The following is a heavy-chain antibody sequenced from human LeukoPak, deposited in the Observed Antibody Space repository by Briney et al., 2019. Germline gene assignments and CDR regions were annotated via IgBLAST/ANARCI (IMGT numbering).Heavy chain of an antibody. D-gene: IGHD3-10*01. CDR3: ASGSGSYQVYYFDY. CDR2: SIPIFGTA. V-gene: IGHV1-69*06. J-gene: IGHJ4*02. CDR1: GGTFSSYA. Sequence: SVKVSCKASGGTFSSYAISWVRQAPRQGLEWMGGSIPIFGTANYAQKFQGRVTITADKSTSTAYMELSSLRSEDTAVYYCASGSGSYQVYYFDYWGQGTLVSVSS.